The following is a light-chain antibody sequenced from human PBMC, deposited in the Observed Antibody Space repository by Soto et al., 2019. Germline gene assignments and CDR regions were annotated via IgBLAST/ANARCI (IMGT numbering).Light chain of an antibody. CDR1: QSVSSSY. V-gene: IGKV3-20*01. CDR2: GAS. J-gene: IGKJ1*01. Sequence: GAVSLSPKERATLSCRASQSVSSSYLAWYQQKPGQAPRLLIYGASSRATGIPDRISGSGSGTDFTLTISRLEPEDFTVYYCQQCGSSPWTFGQGTKVDI. CDR3: QQCGSSPWT.